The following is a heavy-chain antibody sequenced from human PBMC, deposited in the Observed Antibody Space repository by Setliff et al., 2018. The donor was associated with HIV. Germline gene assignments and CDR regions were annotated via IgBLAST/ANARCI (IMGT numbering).Heavy chain of an antibody. Sequence: PGGSLRLSCAASGFTFDDYAMNWVRQPPGKGLEWISGINWDGSAVGYADSVKGRFTISRDNAKNSLYLQMNSLRAEDTAVYYCARGRPFDYWGQGTLVTVSS. CDR1: GFTFDDYA. CDR3: ARGRPFDY. J-gene: IGHJ4*02. CDR2: INWDGSAV. V-gene: IGHV3-20*04.